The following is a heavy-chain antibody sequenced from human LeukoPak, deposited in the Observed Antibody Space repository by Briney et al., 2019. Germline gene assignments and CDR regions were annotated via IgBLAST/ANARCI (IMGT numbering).Heavy chain of an antibody. J-gene: IGHJ6*03. V-gene: IGHV1-18*01. D-gene: IGHD2-21*01. CDR2: ISAYNGNT. CDR1: GYTFTSYG. CDR3: ARQVFSYYYMDV. Sequence: ASVKVFCKASGYTFTSYGISWVRQAPGQGLEWMGWISAYNGNTNYAQKLQGRVTMTTDTSTSTAYMELRSLRSDDTAVYYCARQVFSYYYMDVWGKGTTVTVSS.